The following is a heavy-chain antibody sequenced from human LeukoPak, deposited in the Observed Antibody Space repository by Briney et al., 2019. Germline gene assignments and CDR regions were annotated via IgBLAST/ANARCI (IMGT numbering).Heavy chain of an antibody. Sequence: AGGSLRLSCAASGFTFSSYAMSWIRQAPGKGLEWVSAISGSGGGTYYADSVKGRFTISRDNSKNTLYLQMNSLRAEDTAVYYCAKLIVASDYWGQGTLVTVSS. CDR1: GFTFSSYA. CDR3: AKLIVASDY. D-gene: IGHD2/OR15-2a*01. J-gene: IGHJ4*02. CDR2: ISGSGGGT. V-gene: IGHV3-23*01.